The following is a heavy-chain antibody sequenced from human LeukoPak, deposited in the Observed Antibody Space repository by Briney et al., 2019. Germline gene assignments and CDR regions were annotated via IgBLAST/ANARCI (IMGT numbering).Heavy chain of an antibody. V-gene: IGHV3-73*01. CDR1: GFTFSDSA. Sequence: PGGSLRLSCAASGFTFSDSAMNWVRQASGKGLEWVGHIRGKTNSYATAYAALVRGRFTISRDDSKNTAYLQMNSLKTEDTAVYYCTGGSGWYSPDYWGQGTLVTVSS. D-gene: IGHD6-19*01. CDR3: TGGSGWYSPDY. J-gene: IGHJ4*02. CDR2: IRGKTNSYAT.